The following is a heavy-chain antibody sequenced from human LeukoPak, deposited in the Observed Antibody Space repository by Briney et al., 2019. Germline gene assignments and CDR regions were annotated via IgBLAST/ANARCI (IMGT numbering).Heavy chain of an antibody. CDR1: GGSISSSSYY. J-gene: IGHJ6*02. V-gene: IGHV4-39*02. D-gene: IGHD4-17*01. Sequence: SETLSLTCTVSGGSISSSSYYWGWIRQPPGKGLEWIGSIYYSGSTYYNPSLKSRVTISVDTSKNQFSLKLSSVTAADTAVYYCARDRYGDHRGRYYYYYGMDVWGQGTTVTVSS. CDR3: ARDRYGDHRGRYYYYYGMDV. CDR2: IYYSGST.